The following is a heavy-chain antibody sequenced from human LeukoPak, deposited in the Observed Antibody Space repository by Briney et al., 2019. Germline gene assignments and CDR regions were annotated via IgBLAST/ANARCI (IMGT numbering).Heavy chain of an antibody. CDR3: AKEVNIVMVTASDC. V-gene: IGHV3-30*18. CDR2: ISYEGSNK. D-gene: IGHD2-21*02. Sequence: GGSLRLSCAASGFTFSSYGMHWVRQAPGKGLEWVAVISYEGSNKDYADSVKGRFTISRDNSKNTLYLQMNSLRAEDTAVYYCAKEVNIVMVTASDCWGQGTLVTVSS. J-gene: IGHJ4*02. CDR1: GFTFSSYG.